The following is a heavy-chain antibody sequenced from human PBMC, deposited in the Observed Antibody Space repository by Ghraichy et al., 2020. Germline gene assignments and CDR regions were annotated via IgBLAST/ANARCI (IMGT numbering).Heavy chain of an antibody. CDR2: INEHGRAT. V-gene: IGHV3-23*01. J-gene: IGHJ2*01. Sequence: GGSLRLSCAASGFTFNSFAMGWVRQAPGKGLEWVSTINEHGRATYYAASVKGRFTISRDNSRDTLILQVNSLRFDDTAVYYCAKEGRPYSGGGYFDLWGRCPLVPVSS. CDR3: AKEGRPYSGGGYFDL. CDR1: GFTFNSFA. D-gene: IGHD6-25*01.